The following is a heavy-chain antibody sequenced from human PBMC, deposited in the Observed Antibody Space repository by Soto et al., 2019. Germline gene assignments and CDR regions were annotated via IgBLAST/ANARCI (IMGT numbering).Heavy chain of an antibody. CDR3: AKDEGAYYVVPATRAVDY. D-gene: IGHD2-15*01. CDR1: GFTFSSYA. CDR2: ISGSGGST. J-gene: IGHJ4*02. Sequence: EVQLLESGGGLVQPGGSLRLSCAASGFTFSSYAMSWVRQAPGKGLEWVSAISGSGGSTYYADSVQGRFTISRANSKNTLYLQMNSLRAEDTAVYYCAKDEGAYYVVPATRAVDYWGQGTLVTVSS. V-gene: IGHV3-23*01.